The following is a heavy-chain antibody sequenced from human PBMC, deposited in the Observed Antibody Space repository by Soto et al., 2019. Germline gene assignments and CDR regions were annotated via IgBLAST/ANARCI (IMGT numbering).Heavy chain of an antibody. D-gene: IGHD3-9*01. CDR3: ARGSRYDILTGYYC. Sequence: GGSLRLSCAASGFTFSSYGMHWVRQAPGKGLEWVAVIWYDGSNKYYADSVEGRFTISRDNSKNTLYLQMNSLRAEDTAVYYCARGSRYDILTGYYCWGQGTLVTVSS. CDR2: IWYDGSNK. CDR1: GFTFSSYG. V-gene: IGHV3-33*01. J-gene: IGHJ4*02.